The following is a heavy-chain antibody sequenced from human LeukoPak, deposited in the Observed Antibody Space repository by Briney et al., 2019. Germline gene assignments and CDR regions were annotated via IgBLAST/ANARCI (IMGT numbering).Heavy chain of an antibody. CDR1: GFTFSSYA. V-gene: IGHV3-23*01. CDR2: ISGSGGST. J-gene: IGHJ4*02. Sequence: GGSLRLSCAASGFTFSSYAMSWVRQAPGKGLEWVSAISGSGGSTYYADSVKGRFTISRDNSKNTLYLQMNSLRAEDTAVYYCAKVARVTMVRGVIADYWGQGTLVTVSS. CDR3: AKVARVTMVRGVIADY. D-gene: IGHD3-10*01.